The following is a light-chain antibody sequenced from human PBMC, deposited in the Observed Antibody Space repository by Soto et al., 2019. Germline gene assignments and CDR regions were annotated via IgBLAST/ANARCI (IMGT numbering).Light chain of an antibody. J-gene: IGKJ1*01. CDR1: QDIQIY. CDR2: HAS. Sequence: DIQIPQSPSSPSASVRDSVTITCRASQDIQIYLNWYQQRPGKAPKLLIYHASYLESGVPSRLSGSGSGTVFTLTINSLQPEDFATYYCQQSYGTPTFGQGTKVDIK. V-gene: IGKV1-39*01. CDR3: QQSYGTPT.